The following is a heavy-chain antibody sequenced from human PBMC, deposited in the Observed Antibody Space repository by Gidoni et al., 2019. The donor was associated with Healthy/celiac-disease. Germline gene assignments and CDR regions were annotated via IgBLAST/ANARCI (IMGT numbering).Heavy chain of an antibody. Sequence: QVQLVESGGGVVQPGRSLRLSCAASGFTFSSYGRHWVRQAPGKGLEWVAVISYDGSNKYYADSVKGRFTISRDNSKNTLYLQMNSLRAEDTAVYYCAKSTHYDFWSGPYDYFDYWGQGTLVTVSS. CDR2: ISYDGSNK. V-gene: IGHV3-30*18. J-gene: IGHJ4*02. CDR1: GFTFSSYG. D-gene: IGHD3-3*01. CDR3: AKSTHYDFWSGPYDYFDY.